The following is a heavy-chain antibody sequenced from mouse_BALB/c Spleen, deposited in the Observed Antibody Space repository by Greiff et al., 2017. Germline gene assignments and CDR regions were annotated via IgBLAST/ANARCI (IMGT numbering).Heavy chain of an antibody. V-gene: IGHV2-9*02. Sequence: QVQLKESGPGLVAPSQSLSITCTVSVFSLTSYGVHCVRQPPGKGLEWLGVIWAGGSTNYNSALMSRLSISKDNSKSQVFLKMNSLQTDDTAMYYCARERDDFWFAYWGQGTLVTVSA. CDR2: IWAGGST. J-gene: IGHJ3*01. CDR1: VFSLTSYG. CDR3: ARERDDFWFAY. D-gene: IGHD2-4*01.